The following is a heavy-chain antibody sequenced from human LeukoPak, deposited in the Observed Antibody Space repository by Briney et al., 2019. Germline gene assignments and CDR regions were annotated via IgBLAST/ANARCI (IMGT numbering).Heavy chain of an antibody. V-gene: IGHV4-30-2*01. CDR3: ARDRRDGYNLYYFDY. J-gene: IGHJ4*02. CDR1: GGSISSGGYS. D-gene: IGHD5-24*01. CDR2: IYHSGST. Sequence: PSQTLSLTCAVSGGSISSGGYSWSWIRQPPGKGLEWIGYIYHSGSTNYNPSLKSRVTISVDTSKNQFSLKLSSVTAADTAVYYCARDRRDGYNLYYFDYWGQGTLVTVSS.